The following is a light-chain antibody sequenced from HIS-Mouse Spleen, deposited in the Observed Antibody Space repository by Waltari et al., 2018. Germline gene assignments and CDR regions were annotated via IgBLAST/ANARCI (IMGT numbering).Light chain of an antibody. CDR1: QSVLYSSNDKNN. V-gene: IGKV4-1*01. J-gene: IGKJ2*01. Sequence: DIEMTQSPDSLALSLGERATLYRKPSQSVLYSSNDKNNLAWYQQKPGQPPTLLIYRASTREHGVPDRFSGSGSGTEFTLTISSLQAEDVAVYYCQQYNSTPYTFGQGTKLEIK. CDR2: RAS. CDR3: QQYNSTPYT.